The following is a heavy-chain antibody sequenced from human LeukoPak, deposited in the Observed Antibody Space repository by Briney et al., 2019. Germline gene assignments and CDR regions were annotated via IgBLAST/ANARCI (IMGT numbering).Heavy chain of an antibody. CDR3: ASEDIVVVVAATAFDY. CDR2: LYYSGST. V-gene: IGHV4-39*01. J-gene: IGHJ4*02. D-gene: IGHD2-15*01. Sequence: PSETLSLTCTVSGGSISSSSYYWGWIRQPPGKGLEWIGSLYYSGSTYYNPSLKSRVTISVDTSKNQFSLKLSSVTAADTAVYYCASEDIVVVVAATAFDYWGQGTLVTVSS. CDR1: GGSISSSSYY.